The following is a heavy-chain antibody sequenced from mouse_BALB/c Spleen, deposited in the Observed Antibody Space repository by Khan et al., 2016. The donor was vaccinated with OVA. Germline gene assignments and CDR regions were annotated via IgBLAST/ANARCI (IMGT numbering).Heavy chain of an antibody. CDR1: GFTFSGYG. CDR3: TRVYYRYDEGYWYFDV. CDR2: INSNGGTS. Sequence: EVELVESGGGLVQPGGSLKLSCAASGFTFSGYGMSWVRQTPDKRLELVATINSNGGTSYYPDSVKGRFTISRDNAKNTLHLQMSSLKSKDTAMYYCTRVYYRYDEGYWYFDVWGAGTTVTVSS. D-gene: IGHD2-14*01. V-gene: IGHV5-6-3*01. J-gene: IGHJ1*01.